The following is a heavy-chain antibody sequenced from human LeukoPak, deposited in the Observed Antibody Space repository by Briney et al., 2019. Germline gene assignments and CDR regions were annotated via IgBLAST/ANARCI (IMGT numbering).Heavy chain of an antibody. V-gene: IGHV1-69*05. CDR1: GGTFSSYA. D-gene: IGHD6-13*01. CDR2: IIPIFGTA. J-gene: IGHJ4*02. Sequence: ASVKVSCKASGGTFSSYAISWVRQAPGQGLEWMGGIIPIFGTANYAQKFQGRVTITTDESTSTAYMELNSLRSEDTAVYYCARGGSSSSWYVIDYWGQGTLVTVSS. CDR3: ARGGSSSSWYVIDY.